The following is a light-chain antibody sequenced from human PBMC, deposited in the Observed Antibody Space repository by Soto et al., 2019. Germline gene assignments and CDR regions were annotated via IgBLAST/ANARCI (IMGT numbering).Light chain of an antibody. CDR2: GAS. J-gene: IGKJ1*01. CDR3: QQYNNWPRT. V-gene: IGKV3-15*01. Sequence: EVVVTQSPATLSLSPGERATLSCGASQSVSSNLAWYQQKPGQAPRLLIYGASTRATGIPDRFSGSGSGTDFTLTISSLQSEDFAVYYCQQYNNWPRTFGQGTKVDIK. CDR1: QSVSSN.